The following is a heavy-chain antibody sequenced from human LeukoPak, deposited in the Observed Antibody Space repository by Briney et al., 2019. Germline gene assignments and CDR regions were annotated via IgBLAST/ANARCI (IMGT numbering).Heavy chain of an antibody. V-gene: IGHV4-59*08. J-gene: IGHJ2*01. CDR2: IYYSGST. CDR1: GGSISSYY. D-gene: IGHD5-24*01. Sequence: SETLSLTCTVSGGSISSYYWSWIRQPPGKGLGWIGYIYYSGSTNYNPSLKSRVTISVDTSKNQFSLKLSSVTAADTAVYYCARGDGYNSWYFDLWGRGTLVTVSS. CDR3: ARGDGYNSWYFDL.